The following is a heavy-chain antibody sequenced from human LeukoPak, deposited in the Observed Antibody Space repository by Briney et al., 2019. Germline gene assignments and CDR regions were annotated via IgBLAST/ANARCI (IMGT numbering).Heavy chain of an antibody. D-gene: IGHD2-15*01. CDR3: ARAPESFCSGGTCRYYFYS. CDR1: GFTFSSYW. Sequence: GGSLRLSCAASGFTFSSYWMSWVRQAPGKGLEWVANINQIESERYYVDFVKGRFTISRDNAKNSLYLQMNSLRAEDTAVYYCARAPESFCSGGTCRYYFYSWGQGTLVTVSS. J-gene: IGHJ4*02. CDR2: INQIESER. V-gene: IGHV3-7*03.